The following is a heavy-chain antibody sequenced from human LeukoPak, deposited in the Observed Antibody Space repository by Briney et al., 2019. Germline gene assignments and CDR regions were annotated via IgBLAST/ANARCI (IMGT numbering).Heavy chain of an antibody. V-gene: IGHV1-18*01. CDR1: GYTVTSYA. Sequence: SVNVSCKAPGYTVTSYAISWVRQAPGQGLEWMGWVSAYNGDTIYAQKVKGRVTMTTDTSPSTAYMELRSLKSDDTAVYYCARASYCSDGSCYSDYWGQGTLVTVSS. CDR3: ARASYCSDGSCYSDY. J-gene: IGHJ4*02. CDR2: VSAYNGDT. D-gene: IGHD2-15*01.